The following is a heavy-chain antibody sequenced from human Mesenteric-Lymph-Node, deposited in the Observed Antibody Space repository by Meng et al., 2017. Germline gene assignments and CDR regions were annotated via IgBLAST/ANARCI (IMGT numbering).Heavy chain of an antibody. D-gene: IGHD3-10*01. Sequence: ASVKVSCKASGYTFTGYYMHWVRQAPGQGLEWMGRINPNSGGTNYAQKFQGRVTMTRDTSISTAYMELSRLRSDDTAVDYCARALIGFGELDFDYWGQGTLVTVSS. V-gene: IGHV1-2*06. CDR3: ARALIGFGELDFDY. CDR2: INPNSGGT. CDR1: GYTFTGYY. J-gene: IGHJ4*02.